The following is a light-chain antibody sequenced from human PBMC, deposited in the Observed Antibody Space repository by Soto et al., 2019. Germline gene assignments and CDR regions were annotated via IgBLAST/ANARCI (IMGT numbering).Light chain of an antibody. CDR3: QQYNTWPRT. V-gene: IGKV3-15*01. CDR2: GAS. CDR1: HIVSXN. Sequence: EIVMTQSPATLSLPPGERSTLSFMSSHIVSXNFAWYQQRPGQAPRLLFYGASIRATAVPARFSASGSGTEFTLTISSLQSEDFAVYYCQQYNTWPRTFGQGTKVDIK. J-gene: IGKJ1*01.